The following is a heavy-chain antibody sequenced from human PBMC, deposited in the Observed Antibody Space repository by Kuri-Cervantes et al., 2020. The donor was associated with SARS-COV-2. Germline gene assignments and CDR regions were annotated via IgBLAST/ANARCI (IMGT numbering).Heavy chain of an antibody. J-gene: IGHJ6*03. Sequence: SETLSLTCTVSGGSLGSGDYYWAWICQPPGKGLEWIGSVYYSWSTYYNPTLKSRATISADRSKNQFSLQLNSVNVADTAVYYCARGWDYNTARMDVWGEGTTVTVSS. CDR1: GGSLGSGDYY. CDR3: ARGWDYNTARMDV. CDR2: VYYSWST. V-gene: IGHV4-39*01. D-gene: IGHD1-1*01.